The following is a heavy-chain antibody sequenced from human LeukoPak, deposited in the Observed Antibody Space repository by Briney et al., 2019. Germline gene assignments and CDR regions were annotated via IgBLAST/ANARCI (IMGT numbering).Heavy chain of an antibody. CDR1: GYTFTGYY. J-gene: IGHJ5*02. CDR2: ISAYNGNT. V-gene: IGHV1-18*04. D-gene: IGHD3-22*01. CDR3: ARAGYYDSSGYYAPTEAWFDP. Sequence: GASVKVSCKASGYTFTGYYMHWVRQAPGQGLEWMGWISAYNGNTNYAQKLQGRVTMTTDTSTSTAYMELRSLRSDDTAVYYCARAGYYDSSGYYAPTEAWFDPWGQGTLVTVSS.